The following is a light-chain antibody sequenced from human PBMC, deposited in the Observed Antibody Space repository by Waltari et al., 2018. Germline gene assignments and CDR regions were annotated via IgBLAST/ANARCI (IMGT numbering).Light chain of an antibody. CDR2: TAS. CDR3: QQSYSTPYT. Sequence: DIQMTQSPSSLSASVGDRFTIPCRASQSISTYLNWYQQKPGKAPKLLIYTASSLQSGIPSTFSGSGSGTDFTLTISSLQPEDVATYYCQQSYSTPYTFGRGTKLEI. CDR1: QSISTY. J-gene: IGKJ2*01. V-gene: IGKV1-39*01.